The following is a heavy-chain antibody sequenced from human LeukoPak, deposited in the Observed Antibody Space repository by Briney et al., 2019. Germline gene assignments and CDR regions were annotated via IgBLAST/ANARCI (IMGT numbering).Heavy chain of an antibody. CDR1: GGSISSGGYY. CDR3: ARASPSSSSPFDY. J-gene: IGHJ4*02. CDR2: IYYSGST. Sequence: SETLSLTCTVSGGSISSGGYYWSWIRQHPGKGLEWIGYIYYSGSTYYHPSLKSRVTISVATSKNQFSLKLGSVTAADTAVYYCARASPSSSSPFDYWGQGTLVTVSS. V-gene: IGHV4-31*03. D-gene: IGHD6-6*01.